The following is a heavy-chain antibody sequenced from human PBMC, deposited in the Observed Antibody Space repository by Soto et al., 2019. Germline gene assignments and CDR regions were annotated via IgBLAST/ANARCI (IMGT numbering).Heavy chain of an antibody. J-gene: IGHJ4*02. CDR2: IIPILGIA. CDR3: AGSIAAAGTTGANFDY. D-gene: IGHD6-13*01. V-gene: IGHV1-69*02. CDR1: GGTFSSYT. Sequence: QVQLVQSGAEVKKPGSSVKVSCKASGGTFSSYTISWVRQAPGQGLEWMGRIIPILGIANYAQKFQGRVTITADKSTSTAYLEVSSLRSEDTAVYYCAGSIAAAGTTGANFDYWGQGTLVTVSS.